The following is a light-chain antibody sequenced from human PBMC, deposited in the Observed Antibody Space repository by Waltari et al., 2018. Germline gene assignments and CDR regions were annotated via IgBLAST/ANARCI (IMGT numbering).Light chain of an antibody. CDR3: QQRSNWPWT. J-gene: IGKJ1*01. V-gene: IGKV3-11*01. Sequence: EIVLTQSPATLSLSPGERATLSSRASQSVSHYLSWYQQKPGQAPRLLMYDASNRATGIPARFSGSGSGTDFILTISSLEPEDFAVYYCQQRSNWPWTFGQGTKVEIK. CDR2: DAS. CDR1: QSVSHY.